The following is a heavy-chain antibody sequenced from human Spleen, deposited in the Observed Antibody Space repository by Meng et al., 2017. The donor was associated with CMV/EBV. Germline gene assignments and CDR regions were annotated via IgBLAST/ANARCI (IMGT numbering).Heavy chain of an antibody. CDR3: XRVHSSGYYGPNDY. V-gene: IGHV7-4-1*02. D-gene: IGHD3-22*01. Sequence: QVQLVQSGSELKKSGGSVKVSCKAAGYTFTSYALSWVRQAPGQGLEWMGWINTNNAIPTYAQGFTXXFVFSLDTSVSTTYLQISSLKAEDTAVYYCXRVHSSGYYGPNDYWGQGTLVTVSS. CDR2: INTNNAIP. J-gene: IGHJ4*02. CDR1: GYTFTSYA.